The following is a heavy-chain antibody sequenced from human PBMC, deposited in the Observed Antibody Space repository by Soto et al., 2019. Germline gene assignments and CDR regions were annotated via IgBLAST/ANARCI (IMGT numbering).Heavy chain of an antibody. CDR3: ARDRMYDSSGYYYPHCDY. V-gene: IGHV4-30-4*08. Sequence: QVQLQESGPGLVKPSQTLSLTCTVSGGSLSSGDYYWSWIRQPPGKGLEWIGYMYKSESNYYNPSFKSRVTISLDTSTNQFSLKLSSVTAADTAVYYCARDRMYDSSGYYYPHCDYWGQGTLVTVSS. D-gene: IGHD3-22*01. CDR1: GGSLSSGDYY. J-gene: IGHJ4*02. CDR2: MYKSESN.